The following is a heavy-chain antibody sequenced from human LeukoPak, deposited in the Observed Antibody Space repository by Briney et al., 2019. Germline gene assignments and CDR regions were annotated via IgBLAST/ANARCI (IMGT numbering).Heavy chain of an antibody. J-gene: IGHJ4*02. D-gene: IGHD5-18*01. V-gene: IGHV3-7*01. CDR3: AGAGYTYGTLYF. CDR1: GLTCSDYW. Sequence: GGSLRLSCAVSGLTCSDYWMSWVRQAPGEGRVGVADIKQDGGEKNYLDSLKGRFTISRDNAKNTLYLQMNSLRAEDTAVYYCAGAGYTYGTLYFWGQGTRVTVSS. CDR2: IKQDGGEK.